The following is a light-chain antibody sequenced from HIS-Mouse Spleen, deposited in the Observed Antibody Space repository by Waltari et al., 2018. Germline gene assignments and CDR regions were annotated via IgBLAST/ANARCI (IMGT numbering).Light chain of an antibody. CDR2: GAS. CDR1: QSVSSSY. J-gene: IGKJ1*01. V-gene: IGKV3-20*01. CDR3: QQYGSSPPWT. Sequence: EIVLTQSPGTLSLSPGERATRPCRASQSVSSSYLAWYQQKPGQAPRLLIYGASSRATGIPDRFSGSGSGTDFTLTISRLEPEDFAVYYCQQYGSSPPWTFGQGTKVEIK.